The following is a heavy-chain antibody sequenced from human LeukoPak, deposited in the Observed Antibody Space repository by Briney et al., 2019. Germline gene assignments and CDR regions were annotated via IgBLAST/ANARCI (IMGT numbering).Heavy chain of an antibody. V-gene: IGHV1-2*02. CDR3: ARADRLHGGPYLIGP. Sequence: ASVKVSCKTSGYSFTDYYMHWVRQAPGQGLEWMGWINPSSGGTSSTQKFQGRVTMTRDTSITTVYMEVRWLTSDDTAVYYCARADRLHGGPYLIGPWGQGTLVTVSS. J-gene: IGHJ5*02. D-gene: IGHD2-21*01. CDR2: INPSSGGT. CDR1: GYSFTDYY.